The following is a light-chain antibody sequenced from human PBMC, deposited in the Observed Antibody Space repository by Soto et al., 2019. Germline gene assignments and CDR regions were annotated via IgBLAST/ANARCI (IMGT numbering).Light chain of an antibody. J-gene: IGKJ4*01. CDR3: QQRSNWPLT. Sequence: PGERATLSCRASQSVTTFLAWYQQKPGQAPRLLIYDASSRATGIPARFSGSGSGTDFTLTISSLEPEDFAVYYCQQRSNWPLTFGGGTKVEI. CDR1: QSVTTF. V-gene: IGKV3-11*01. CDR2: DAS.